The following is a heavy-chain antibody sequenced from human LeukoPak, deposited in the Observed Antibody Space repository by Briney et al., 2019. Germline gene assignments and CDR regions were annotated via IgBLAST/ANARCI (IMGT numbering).Heavy chain of an antibody. V-gene: IGHV3-23*01. CDR1: GLTFSTYS. Sequence: GGSLRLSCAASGLTFSTYSINWVRQAPGKGLEWVSLISLNGGATFYADSVKGRFTISRDNSKNTVYLQMNNLRAEDTAVYYCAKVYYSGSGSYWGDDYWGQGTLVTVSS. CDR2: ISLNGGAT. J-gene: IGHJ4*02. D-gene: IGHD3-10*01. CDR3: AKVYYSGSGSYWGDDY.